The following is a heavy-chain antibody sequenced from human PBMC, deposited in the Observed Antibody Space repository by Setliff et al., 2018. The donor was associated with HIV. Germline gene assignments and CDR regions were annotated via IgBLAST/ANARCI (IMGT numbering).Heavy chain of an antibody. V-gene: IGHV1-69*13. J-gene: IGHJ2*01. CDR3: ARGYCSGGSCRRVWYFDL. CDR1: GGTFNSYA. Sequence: SVKVSCKASGGTFNSYAISWVRQAPGQGLEWMGGIIPIFGTANYAQKFQGRVTITADESTSTAYMELSSLRSEDTAVYYCARGYCSGGSCRRVWYFDLWGRGTLVTVSS. CDR2: IIPIFGTA. D-gene: IGHD2-15*01.